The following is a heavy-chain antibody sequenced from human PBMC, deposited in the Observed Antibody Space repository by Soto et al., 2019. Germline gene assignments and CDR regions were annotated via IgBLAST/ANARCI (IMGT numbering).Heavy chain of an antibody. Sequence: GGSLRLSCAASGFSVTDHYITWVRQAPGKGLEWVSVLYTGGSAYYGDSVKGRFTISRDSSTNTLYLQMNSLKVGDTAFYFCARSFNDWTTYFDYWSEGTLVTVS. D-gene: IGHD3-9*01. J-gene: IGHJ4*02. CDR2: LYTGGSA. CDR1: GFSVTDHY. CDR3: ARSFNDWTTYFDY. V-gene: IGHV3-53*01.